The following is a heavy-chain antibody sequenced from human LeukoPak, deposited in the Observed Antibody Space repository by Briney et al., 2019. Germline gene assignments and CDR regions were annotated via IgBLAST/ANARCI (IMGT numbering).Heavy chain of an antibody. V-gene: IGHV1-69*06. CDR2: IIPIFGTA. CDR1: GYTFTTYA. J-gene: IGHJ2*01. Sequence: GASVKVSCKASGYTFTTYAISWVRQAPGQGLEWMGGIIPIFGTANYAQKFQGRVTITADKSTSTAYMELSSLSSVTAADTAVYYCARNPLVLNWYFDLWGRGTLVTVSS. CDR3: ARNPLVLNWYFDL.